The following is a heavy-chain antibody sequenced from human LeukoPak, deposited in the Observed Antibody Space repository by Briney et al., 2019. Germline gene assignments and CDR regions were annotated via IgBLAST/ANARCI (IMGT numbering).Heavy chain of an antibody. D-gene: IGHD2-15*01. CDR2: MYYSGST. CDR1: GGSISSSSYY. V-gene: IGHV4-39*01. CDR3: ATNHCSGGSCYFDY. J-gene: IGHJ4*02. Sequence: SETLSLTCTVSGGSISSSSYYWGWIRQPPGKGLEWIGSMYYSGSTYYNPSLKSRVTISVEKSKKQFSLKLSSVTAADTAVYYCATNHCSGGSCYFDYWGQRTRVTVSS.